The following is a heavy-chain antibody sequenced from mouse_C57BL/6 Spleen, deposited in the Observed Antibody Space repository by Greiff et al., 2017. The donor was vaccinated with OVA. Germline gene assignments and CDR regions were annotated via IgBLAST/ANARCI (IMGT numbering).Heavy chain of an antibody. J-gene: IGHJ1*03. Sequence: QVQLQQPGAELVKPGASVKMSCKASGYTFTSYWITWVKQRPGQCLEWIGDIYPGSGSTNYNEKFKSKATLTVDTSSSTAYMQLSSLTSEDSAVYYCARNYGSSSYFDVWGTGTTVTVSS. CDR1: GYTFTSYW. D-gene: IGHD1-1*01. CDR2: IYPGSGST. CDR3: ARNYGSSSYFDV. V-gene: IGHV1-55*01.